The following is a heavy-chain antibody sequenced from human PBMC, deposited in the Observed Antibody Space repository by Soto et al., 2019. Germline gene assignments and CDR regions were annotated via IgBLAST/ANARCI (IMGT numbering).Heavy chain of an antibody. CDR3: AKVLASGTVPYYYYGMDV. D-gene: IGHD1-1*01. CDR2: ISGSGGST. CDR1: GFTFSSYA. V-gene: IGHV3-23*01. J-gene: IGHJ6*02. Sequence: PGGSLRLSCAASGFTFSSYAMSWVRQAPGKGLEWVSAISGSGGSTYYAGSVKGRFTISRDNSKNTLHLQMNSLRAEDTAVYYRAKVLASGTVPYYYYGMDVWGQGTTVTVSS.